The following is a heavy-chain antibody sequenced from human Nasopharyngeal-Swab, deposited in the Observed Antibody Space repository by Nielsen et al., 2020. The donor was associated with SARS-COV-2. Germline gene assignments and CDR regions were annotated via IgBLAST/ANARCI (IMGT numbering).Heavy chain of an antibody. J-gene: IGHJ4*02. V-gene: IGHV3-21*01. CDR2: ISSSSSYI. CDR3: ARDKSVRN. Sequence: WIRQPPGKGLEWVSSISSSSSYIYYADSVKGRFTISRDNAKNSLYLQMNSLRAEDTAVYYCARDKSVRNWGQGTLVPSPQ. D-gene: IGHD3-22*01.